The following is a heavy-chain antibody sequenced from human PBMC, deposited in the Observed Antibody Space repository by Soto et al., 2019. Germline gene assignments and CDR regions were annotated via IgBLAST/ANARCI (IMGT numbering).Heavy chain of an antibody. CDR1: GFTFSSYE. V-gene: IGHV3-48*03. D-gene: IGHD2-2*01. Sequence: PGGSLRLSCAASGFTFSSYEMNWVRQAPGKGLEWVSYISSSGSTIYYADSVKGRFTISRDNAKNSLYLQMNSLRAEDTAVYYCARDIVVPAATVYYYYGRDVWGQGTTVTVSS. J-gene: IGHJ6*02. CDR2: ISSSGSTI. CDR3: ARDIVVPAATVYYYYGRDV.